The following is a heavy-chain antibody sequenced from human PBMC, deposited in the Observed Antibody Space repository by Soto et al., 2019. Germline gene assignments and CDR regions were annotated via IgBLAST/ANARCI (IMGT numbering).Heavy chain of an antibody. CDR1: GITFSNVW. CDR2: IKSKTDGGTT. Sequence: EVQLVESGGGLVKPGGTLRVSCAASGITFSNVWMTWVRQAPGKGLEWVGRIKSKTDGGTTDYGAPVRGRFTISRDDSKNTLYLQMNSLKTEDTAVYYCTTGRFSSSLYFDSWGLGTLVTVSS. D-gene: IGHD6-6*01. J-gene: IGHJ4*02. V-gene: IGHV3-15*01. CDR3: TTGRFSSSLYFDS.